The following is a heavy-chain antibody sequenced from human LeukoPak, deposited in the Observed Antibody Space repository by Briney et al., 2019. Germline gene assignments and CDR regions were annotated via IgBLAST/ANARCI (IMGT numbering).Heavy chain of an antibody. D-gene: IGHD6-6*01. V-gene: IGHV1-2*06. Sequence: ASVKVSCKASGYTFTGYYMHWVRQAPGQGLEWMGRINPNSGGTNYAQKFQGRVTMTRDTSISTAYMELSRLRSDDTAVYYCARGTIAARPDPFDYWGQGTLVTVSS. CDR3: ARGTIAARPDPFDY. CDR2: INPNSGGT. J-gene: IGHJ4*02. CDR1: GYTFTGYY.